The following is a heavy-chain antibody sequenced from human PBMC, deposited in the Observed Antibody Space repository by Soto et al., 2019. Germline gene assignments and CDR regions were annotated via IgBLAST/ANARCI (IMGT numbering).Heavy chain of an antibody. CDR1: GFTFTSNG. J-gene: IGHJ4*02. D-gene: IGHD6-19*01. CDR3: AKIAVTGMWFFDC. V-gene: IGHV3-23*01. CDR2: ISGSGGST. Sequence: EVQLLESGGGLVQPGGSLRLSCAASGFTFTSNGMSWVRQAPGKGLEWVSSISGSGGSTYYAGSVKGRFTISRDNSENTLYLQLNSLRAEDTAVYYCAKIAVTGMWFFDCWGQGTLVTVSS.